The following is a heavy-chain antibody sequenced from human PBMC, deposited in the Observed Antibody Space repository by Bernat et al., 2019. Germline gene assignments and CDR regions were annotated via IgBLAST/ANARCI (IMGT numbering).Heavy chain of an antibody. J-gene: IGHJ6*02. Sequence: EVQLVESGGGLVQPGGSLRLSCAASGFTFRTNLMHWVRQAPGKGPVWVSRLNGDGSSASYADSVKGRFTVSRDNSKNTLYLQMNSLRADDTAVYYCAKSFGGNYYYYGMDVWGQGTTVTVSS. CDR2: LNGDGSSA. V-gene: IGHV3-74*01. CDR1: GFTFRTNL. CDR3: AKSFGGNYYYYGMDV. D-gene: IGHD1-26*01.